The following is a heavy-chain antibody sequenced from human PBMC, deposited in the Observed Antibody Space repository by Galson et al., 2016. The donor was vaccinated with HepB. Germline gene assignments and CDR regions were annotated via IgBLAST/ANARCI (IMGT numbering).Heavy chain of an antibody. Sequence: SLRLSCAASGFTFTDYYMTWIRKAPGKGLQWVSYISNSGLTIYYADSVKGRFTISRDNAKNSLYLQMNSLRAEDTAIYYCARDGSGSYHDYFYKGMDVWGQGTTVTVSS. CDR1: GFTFTDYY. J-gene: IGHJ6*02. CDR3: ARDGSGSYHDYFYKGMDV. CDR2: ISNSGLTI. D-gene: IGHD3-16*02. V-gene: IGHV3-11*01.